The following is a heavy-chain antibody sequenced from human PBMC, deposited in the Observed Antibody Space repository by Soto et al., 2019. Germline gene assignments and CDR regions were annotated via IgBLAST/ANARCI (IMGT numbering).Heavy chain of an antibody. Sequence: GGSLRLSCAASGFTFSSYSMNWVRQAPGKGLEWVSSISSSSSYIYYADSVKGRFTISRDNAKNSLYLQMNSLRAEDTAVYYCARLGGYCSGGSCPYGMDVWGKGTKVTVAS. V-gene: IGHV3-21*01. CDR1: GFTFSSYS. D-gene: IGHD2-15*01. J-gene: IGHJ6*04. CDR3: ARLGGYCSGGSCPYGMDV. CDR2: ISSSSSYI.